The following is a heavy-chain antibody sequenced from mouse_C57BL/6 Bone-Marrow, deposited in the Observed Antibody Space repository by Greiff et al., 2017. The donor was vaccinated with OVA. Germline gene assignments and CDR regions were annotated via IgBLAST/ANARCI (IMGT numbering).Heavy chain of an antibody. V-gene: IGHV2-5*01. CDR2: IWRGGST. CDR1: GFSLTSYG. J-gene: IGHJ4*01. Sequence: QVQLQQSVPGLVQPSQSLSITCTVSGFSLTSYGVHWVRQSPGKGLEWLGVIWRGGSTDYNGAYKSKKNITKDNTKRQVYIKMDRLQADDTAIYYCAEKRGAYGNDGGMDYWGQGTSVTVSS. D-gene: IGHD2-2*01. CDR3: AEKRGAYGNDGGMDY.